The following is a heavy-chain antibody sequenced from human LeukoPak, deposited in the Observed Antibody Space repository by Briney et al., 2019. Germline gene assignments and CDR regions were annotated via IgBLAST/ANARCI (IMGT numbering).Heavy chain of an antibody. Sequence: ASVKVSCKASGYTFTSYDINWVRQATGQGLEWMGWMNPNSGNTGYAQKFQGRVTMTRNTSISTAYMELSSLRSEDTAVYYCARDPDTSMTLDHWGQGTLVTVSS. CDR2: MNPNSGNT. D-gene: IGHD5-18*01. CDR3: ARDPDTSMTLDH. CDR1: GYTFTSYD. V-gene: IGHV1-8*01. J-gene: IGHJ4*02.